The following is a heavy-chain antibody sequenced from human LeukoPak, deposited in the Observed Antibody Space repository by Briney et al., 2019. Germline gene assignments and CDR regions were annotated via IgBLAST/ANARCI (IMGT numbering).Heavy chain of an antibody. CDR2: IYYSGST. CDR3: ARSSRGGNPRYYFDY. J-gene: IGHJ4*02. Sequence: SETLSLTCTVSGGSISSSSYYWGWIRQPPGKGLEWIGSIYYSGSTYYNPSLKSRVTISVDTSKNQFSLKLSSVTAADTAVYYCARSSRGGNPRYYFDYWGQGTLVTVPS. V-gene: IGHV4-39*07. CDR1: GGSISSSSYY. D-gene: IGHD3-16*01.